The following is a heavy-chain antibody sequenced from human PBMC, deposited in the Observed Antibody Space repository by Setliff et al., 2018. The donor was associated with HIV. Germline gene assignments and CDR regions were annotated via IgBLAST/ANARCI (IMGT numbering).Heavy chain of an antibody. J-gene: IGHJ4*02. CDR1: GGSFTDFY. V-gene: IGHV4-34*01. D-gene: IGHD6-19*01. Sequence: SETVLTCAVYGGSFTDFYWTFIRQSPGKGLEWIGEITHSGSTTYDPSLKSRITVSVDTSKNQFSLKLTSVTAADIGVYYFARGRKKTLAVSGTRYFDFWGQGTLVTVSS. CDR2: ITHSGST. CDR3: ARGRKKTLAVSGTRYFDF.